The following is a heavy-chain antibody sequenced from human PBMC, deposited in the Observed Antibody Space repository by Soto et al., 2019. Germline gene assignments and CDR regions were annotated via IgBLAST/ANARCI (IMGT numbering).Heavy chain of an antibody. J-gene: IGHJ6*02. CDR2: INPNSGGT. CDR3: ARGGLYSSSSGYYYYGMDV. D-gene: IGHD6-6*01. CDR1: GYTFTGYY. Sequence: ASVKVSCKASGYTFTGYYMHWVRQAPGQGLEWMGWINPNSGGTNYAQKFQGWVTMTRDTSISTAYMELSRLRSDDTAVYYCARGGLYSSSSGYYYYGMDVWGQGTTVTVSS. V-gene: IGHV1-2*04.